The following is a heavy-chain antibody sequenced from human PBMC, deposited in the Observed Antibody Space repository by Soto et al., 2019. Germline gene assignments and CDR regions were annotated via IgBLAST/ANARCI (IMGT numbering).Heavy chain of an antibody. CDR3: TRHGPGDYFLFDP. D-gene: IGHD4-17*01. Sequence: PGWSLRLSCAASGFTFSGFWMHWVRQAPGKGLVWVSRASPDGTSTSYADSVKGRFTISRDNAKNTLYMQMNGLRVEDTAVYYCTRHGPGDYFLFDPWGQGTLVTVSS. J-gene: IGHJ5*02. CDR2: ASPDGTST. V-gene: IGHV3-74*01. CDR1: GFTFSGFW.